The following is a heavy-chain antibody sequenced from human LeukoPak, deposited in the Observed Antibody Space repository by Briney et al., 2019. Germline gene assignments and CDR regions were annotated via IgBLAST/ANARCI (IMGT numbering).Heavy chain of an antibody. CDR1: GFILSSFA. CDR3: AKDSSLFDY. V-gene: IGHV3-23*01. CDR2: ISGSAGST. Sequence: GGSLRLSCAASGFILSSFAMTWVRQAPGKGLEWVSSISGSAGSTYHADSVKGRFTISRDNSKNTLYLQMNSLRAEDTAVYYCAKDSSLFDYWGQGTLVTVSS. J-gene: IGHJ4*02.